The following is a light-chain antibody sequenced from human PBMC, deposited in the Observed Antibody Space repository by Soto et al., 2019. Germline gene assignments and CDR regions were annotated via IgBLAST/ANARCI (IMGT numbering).Light chain of an antibody. CDR1: QSVSSNY. V-gene: IGKV3D-20*02. CDR2: YPS. CDR3: QQRNHWPPSIP. Sequence: EIVLTQSPGTLSLSTGERASLSCRASQSVSSNYLAWFQQKPGQAPRLLSSYPSSRATGIPDRFSGSGSGTDFTLTISSLEPEDFALYYCQQRNHWPPSIPFGQGTRLEIK. J-gene: IGKJ5*01.